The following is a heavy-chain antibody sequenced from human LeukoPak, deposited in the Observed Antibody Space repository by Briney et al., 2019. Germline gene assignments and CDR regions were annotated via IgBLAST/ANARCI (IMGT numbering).Heavy chain of an antibody. CDR1: GGSFSGYY. CDR2: INHSGST. Sequence: SETLSLTCTVYGGSFSGYYWSWIRQPPGKGLEWIGEINHSGSTNYNPSLKTRVTISVDTSKNQFSLRLSSVTAADTAVYYCARGFREVYDYDAFDIWGQGTMVTVSS. CDR3: ARGFREVYDYDAFDI. V-gene: IGHV4-34*01. J-gene: IGHJ3*02. D-gene: IGHD5-12*01.